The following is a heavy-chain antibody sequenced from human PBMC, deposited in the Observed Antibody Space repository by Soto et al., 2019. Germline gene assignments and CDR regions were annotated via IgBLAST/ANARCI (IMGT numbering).Heavy chain of an antibody. J-gene: IGHJ6*02. CDR1: GYTFTSYA. CDR2: INAGNGDT. D-gene: IGHD6-6*01. Sequence: ASVKVSCKASGYTFTSYAMHWVRRAPGQRLEWMGWINAGNGDTKYSQKFRGRVTITRDTSASTAYMELSSLRSEDTAVYYCARGGSSLRYYYYYGMDVWGRGTTVTVSS. V-gene: IGHV1-3*01. CDR3: ARGGSSLRYYYYYGMDV.